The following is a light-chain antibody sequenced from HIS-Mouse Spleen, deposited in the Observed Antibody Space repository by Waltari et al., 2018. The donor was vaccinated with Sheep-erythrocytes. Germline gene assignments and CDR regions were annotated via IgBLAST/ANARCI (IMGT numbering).Light chain of an antibody. J-gene: IGLJ3*02. CDR1: SSDVGSYNL. CDR2: EGS. CDR3: CSYAGSSTPWV. V-gene: IGLV2-23*01. Sequence: QSALTQPASVSGSPGQSITISCTGTSSDVGSYNLVSWYQQHPGKAPKLMLYEGSKRPSGVCNRFSGAKSGNTASLTISGLQAEDEADYYCCSYAGSSTPWVFGGGTKLTVL.